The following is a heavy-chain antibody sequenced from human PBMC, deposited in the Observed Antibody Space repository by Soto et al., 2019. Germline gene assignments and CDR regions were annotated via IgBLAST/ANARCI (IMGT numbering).Heavy chain of an antibody. V-gene: IGHV4-59*01. CDR2: IYYSGST. D-gene: IGHD6-25*01. CDR1: GGSISSYY. CDR3: ASSTGIAAPDYWYFDL. J-gene: IGHJ2*01. Sequence: SETLSLTCTVSGGSISSYYWSWIRQHPGKGLEWIGYIYYSGSTNYNPSLKSRVTISVDTSQNQFSLKLSSVTAADTAVYYCASSTGIAAPDYWYFDLWGRVTLVTVSS.